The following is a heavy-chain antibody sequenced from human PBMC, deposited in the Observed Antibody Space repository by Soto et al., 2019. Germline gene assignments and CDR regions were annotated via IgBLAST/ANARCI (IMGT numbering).Heavy chain of an antibody. CDR2: ISSLSGNT. CDR3: ARGTVTSGRWFGP. CDR1: HATFTGYT. J-gene: IGHJ5*02. D-gene: IGHD4-17*01. V-gene: IGHV1-18*04. Sequence: QVHLVQSETEVKEPGASVTVYCKTSHATFTGYTINWVRQAPGQGLEWLGWISSLSGNTYYARDFQGRLTMTTNTSATTAYMELRSLRSDDTAVYFCARGTVTSGRWFGPWGQGTLVTVSS.